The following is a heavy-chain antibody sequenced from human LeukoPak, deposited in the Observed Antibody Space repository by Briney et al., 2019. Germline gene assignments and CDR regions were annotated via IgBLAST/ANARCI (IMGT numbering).Heavy chain of an antibody. CDR1: GGSISSSSYY. CDR3: ARQTPDRYYFDY. V-gene: IGHV4-39*01. D-gene: IGHD3-22*01. Sequence: PSETLSLTCTVSGGSISSSSYYWGWIRQPPGKGLEWIGSIYYSGSTYYNPSLKSRVTISVDTSKNQFSLKLSSVTAADTAVYYCARQTPDRYYFDYWGQGTLVTVSS. CDR2: IYYSGST. J-gene: IGHJ4*02.